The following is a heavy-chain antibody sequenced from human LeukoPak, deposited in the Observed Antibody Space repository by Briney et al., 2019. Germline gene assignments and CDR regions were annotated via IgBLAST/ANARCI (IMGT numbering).Heavy chain of an antibody. J-gene: IGHJ4*02. Sequence: PSETLSLTWTVSGVSISSSNSYWGWIRQPPGKGLEWIGSIYYSGNTYYNASLKSQVSISIDTSKNQFSLRLTSVTAADTAVYYCARQTGSGLFILPGGQGTLVTVSS. CDR1: GVSISSSNSY. CDR3: ARQTGSGLFILP. V-gene: IGHV4-39*01. D-gene: IGHD3/OR15-3a*01. CDR2: IYYSGNT.